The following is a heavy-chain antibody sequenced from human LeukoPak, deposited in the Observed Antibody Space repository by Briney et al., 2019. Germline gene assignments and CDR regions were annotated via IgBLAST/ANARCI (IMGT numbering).Heavy chain of an antibody. CDR3: ARLRRNGDSGGFYYYYDS. V-gene: IGHV3-21*01. CDR1: GFTFSSFS. D-gene: IGHD2-21*01. Sequence: GGSLRLSCAASGFTFSSFSINWVRQAPGKGLEWVSSINTVASYIYYADSVRGRFTISRDNAKNLLYLQMNSLRAEDTGVYYCARLRRNGDSGGFYYYYDSWGQGTLVTVSS. CDR2: INTVASYI. J-gene: IGHJ4*02.